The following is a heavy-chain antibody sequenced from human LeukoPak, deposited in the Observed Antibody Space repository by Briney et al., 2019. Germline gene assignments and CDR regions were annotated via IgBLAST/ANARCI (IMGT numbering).Heavy chain of an antibody. CDR2: ISYDGSNK. V-gene: IGHV3-30-3*01. J-gene: IGHJ4*02. Sequence: QSGGSLRLSCAASGFTFSSYAMHWVRQAPGKGLEWVAVISYDGSNKYYADSVKGRFTISRDNSKNTLYLQMNSLRAEDTAVYYCARGGWVLRFLEWSTPPLDYWGQGTLVTVSS. D-gene: IGHD3-3*01. CDR1: GFTFSSYA. CDR3: ARGGWVLRFLEWSTPPLDY.